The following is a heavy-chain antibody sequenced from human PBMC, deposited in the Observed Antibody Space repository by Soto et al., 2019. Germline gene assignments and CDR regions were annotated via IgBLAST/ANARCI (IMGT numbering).Heavy chain of an antibody. Sequence: GGSLRLSYAASGFTFSNAWMSWVRQAPGKGLERVGRIKSKTDGGTTDYAAPVKGRFTISRDDSKNKLYLQMNSMKTEDTAVYYCTTQYSSGWYVAFDIWGQGT. CDR1: GFTFSNAW. CDR2: IKSKTDGGTT. CDR3: TTQYSSGWYVAFDI. D-gene: IGHD6-19*01. J-gene: IGHJ3*02. V-gene: IGHV3-15*01.